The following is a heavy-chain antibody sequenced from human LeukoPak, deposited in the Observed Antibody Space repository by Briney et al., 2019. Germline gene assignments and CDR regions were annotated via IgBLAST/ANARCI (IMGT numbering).Heavy chain of an antibody. J-gene: IGHJ4*02. V-gene: IGHV3-11*01. CDR2: ISGGSSTI. CDR1: GFTFSDYY. D-gene: IGHD2-15*01. CDR3: ARQGSGRHFDF. Sequence: PGGSLRLSCAASGFTFSDYYMSWIRQAPGKGLEWVSYISGGSSTIYYADSLKGRFTVSRDNAKNSLYLLMNSLRAEDTAVYYCARQGSGRHFDFWGQGTLVTVSS.